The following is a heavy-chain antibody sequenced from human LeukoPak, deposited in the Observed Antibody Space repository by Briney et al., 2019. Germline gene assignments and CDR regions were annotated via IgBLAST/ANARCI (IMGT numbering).Heavy chain of an antibody. Sequence: PGGSLRLSCAASGFTFSSYSMNWVRQAPGKGLEWVSSISSSSSYIYYADSVKGRFTISRDNAKNSLYLQMNSLRAEDTAVYFCARDYFDISGSTRYYGMDVWGQGTTVTVSS. CDR1: GFTFSSYS. V-gene: IGHV3-21*01. J-gene: IGHJ6*02. D-gene: IGHD3-22*01. CDR3: ARDYFDISGSTRYYGMDV. CDR2: ISSSSSYI.